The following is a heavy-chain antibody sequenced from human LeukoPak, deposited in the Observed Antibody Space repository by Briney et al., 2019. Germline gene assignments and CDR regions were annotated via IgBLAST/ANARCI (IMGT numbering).Heavy chain of an antibody. CDR3: ARESLVVAATGSAGAFDI. J-gene: IGHJ3*02. V-gene: IGHV4-59*01. Sequence: SETLSLTCSVPGGSISSYYWSWIRQPAGKGLEWIGYIYYSGSTNYNPSLKSRVTISVDTSKNQFSLKLSSVTAADTAVYYCARESLVVAATGSAGAFDIWGQGTMVTVSS. CDR2: IYYSGST. CDR1: GGSISSYY. D-gene: IGHD2-15*01.